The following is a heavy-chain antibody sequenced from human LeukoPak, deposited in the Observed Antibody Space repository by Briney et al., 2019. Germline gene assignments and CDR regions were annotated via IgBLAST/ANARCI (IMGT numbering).Heavy chain of an antibody. CDR1: GLSFSSYS. Sequence: GGSLRLSCVASGLSFSSYSMNWVRQAPGKGLEWVSYISSSSSTIYYIDSVKGRFTISRDNSKNTLYLQMNSLRAEDTAVYYCARDPGGRSADYYFDYWGQGTLVTVSS. D-gene: IGHD3-3*01. CDR2: ISSSSSTI. V-gene: IGHV3-48*01. J-gene: IGHJ4*02. CDR3: ARDPGGRSADYYFDY.